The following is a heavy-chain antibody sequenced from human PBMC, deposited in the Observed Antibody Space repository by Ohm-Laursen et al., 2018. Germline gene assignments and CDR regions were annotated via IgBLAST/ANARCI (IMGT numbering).Heavy chain of an antibody. CDR3: LTKQQQPY. J-gene: IGHJ4*02. Sequence: SLRLSCAASGFTFTNAWMSWVRQAPGKGLEWVSGISVSVGSTYYADSVKGRFTISRDNSKNTLFLQMNSLRAEDTAVYYCLTKQQQPYWGQGTLVTVSS. CDR1: GFTFTNAW. CDR2: ISVSVGST. D-gene: IGHD6-13*01. V-gene: IGHV3-23*01.